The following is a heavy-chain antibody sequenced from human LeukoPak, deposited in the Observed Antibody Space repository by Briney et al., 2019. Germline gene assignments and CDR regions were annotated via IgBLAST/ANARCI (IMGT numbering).Heavy chain of an antibody. CDR1: GFTFSGYW. D-gene: IGHD3-10*02. J-gene: IGHJ6*04. CDR2: TDEDGSAK. Sequence: GGSLRLSCAASGFTFSGYWMTWVRQAPGKGLEWVANTDEDGSAKYYLGSVKGRFTISRDNAKNSLYLQMNSLRAEDTAVYYCAELGITMIGGVWGKGTTVTIPS. V-gene: IGHV3-7*01. CDR3: AELGITMIGGV.